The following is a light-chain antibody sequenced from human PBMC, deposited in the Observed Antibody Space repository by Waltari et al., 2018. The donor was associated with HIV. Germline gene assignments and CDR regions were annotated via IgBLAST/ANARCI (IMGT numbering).Light chain of an antibody. CDR3: QKYNSAPPFT. J-gene: IGKJ3*01. V-gene: IGKV1-27*01. Sequence: DIQMTQSTSSLSASVGDRVNITCRPGQGISNYLAWYQQKPGKVPKLLIYASSTLQSGVPSRFSGSGFGTDFTLTISSLQPEDVATYFCQKYNSAPPFTFGPGTKVDIK. CDR2: ASS. CDR1: QGISNY.